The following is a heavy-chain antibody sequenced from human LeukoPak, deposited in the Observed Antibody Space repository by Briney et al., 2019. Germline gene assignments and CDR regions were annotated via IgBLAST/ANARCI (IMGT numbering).Heavy chain of an antibody. Sequence: KPGASVKVSCKASGGTFSSYAISWVRQAPGQGLEWMGGIIPIFGTANYAQQFQGRVTITTAESTSTAYMELSSLRSEDTAVYYCARAKSGYSFDYWGQGTLVSVSS. CDR2: IIPIFGTA. J-gene: IGHJ4*02. CDR1: GGTFSSYA. CDR3: ARAKSGYSFDY. D-gene: IGHD5-18*01. V-gene: IGHV1-69*05.